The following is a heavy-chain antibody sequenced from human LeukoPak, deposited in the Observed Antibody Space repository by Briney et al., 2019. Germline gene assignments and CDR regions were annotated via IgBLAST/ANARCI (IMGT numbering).Heavy chain of an antibody. Sequence: ASVKVSCKASGGTFSSYAISWVRQAPGQGLEWMGGIIPIFGTANYAQKFQGRVTITADESTSTAYMELSSLRSEDTAVYYCARDLRYCSSTSCYGGGYFDYWGQGTLVTVSS. CDR2: IIPIFGTA. CDR3: ARDLRYCSSTSCYGGGYFDY. CDR1: GGTFSSYA. J-gene: IGHJ4*02. D-gene: IGHD2-2*01. V-gene: IGHV1-69*13.